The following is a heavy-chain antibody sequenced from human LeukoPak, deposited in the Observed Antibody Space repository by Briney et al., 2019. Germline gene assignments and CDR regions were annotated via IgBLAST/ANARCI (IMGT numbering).Heavy chain of an antibody. D-gene: IGHD3-22*01. CDR1: GFTFSSYA. CDR2: ISGSGGST. Sequence: GGSLRLSCAASGFTFSSYAMSWVRQAPGKGLEWVSAISGSGGSTYYADSVKGRFTISKDNSKNTVYLHMNSLRADDTAVYYCARGGGSGYFSAEYYMDVWGEGTTVTISS. V-gene: IGHV3-23*01. CDR3: ARGGGSGYFSAEYYMDV. J-gene: IGHJ6*03.